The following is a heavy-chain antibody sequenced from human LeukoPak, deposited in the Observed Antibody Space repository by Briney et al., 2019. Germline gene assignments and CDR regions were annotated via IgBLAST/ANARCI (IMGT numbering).Heavy chain of an antibody. Sequence: GGSLRLSCAASGFTFSNYAMHWVRQAPGKGLEWVALIAYDESNKYYTYSVKGRFTISRDNSKNTLHLQMNSLRAEDTAVYYCAKSLNRLRSQDAFDIWGQGTMVTVSS. J-gene: IGHJ3*02. CDR1: GFTFSNYA. CDR2: IAYDESNK. CDR3: AKSLNRLRSQDAFDI. V-gene: IGHV3-30-3*02. D-gene: IGHD3-10*01.